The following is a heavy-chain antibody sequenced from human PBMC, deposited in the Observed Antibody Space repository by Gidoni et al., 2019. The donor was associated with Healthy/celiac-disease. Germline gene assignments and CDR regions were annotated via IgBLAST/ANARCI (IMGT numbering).Heavy chain of an antibody. CDR1: GFTFSSYS. CDR3: ARAHEPDWGAFDI. V-gene: IGHV3-21*01. CDR2: ISSSSSYI. Sequence: EVQLVESGGGLVKPGGSLRLSCPAPGFTFSSYSMNWVRQAPGKGLEWVSSISSSSSYIYYADSVKGRFTISRDNAKNSLYLQMNSLRAEDTAVYYCARAHEPDWGAFDIWGQGTMVTVSS. J-gene: IGHJ3*02. D-gene: IGHD3-9*01.